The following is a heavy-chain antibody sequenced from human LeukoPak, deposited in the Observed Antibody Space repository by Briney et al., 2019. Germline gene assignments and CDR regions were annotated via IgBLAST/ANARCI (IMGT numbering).Heavy chain of an antibody. CDR2: INHSRGT. Sequence: SETLSLTCSVYGGSITAYYWSWIRQPPGKGLEWIGEINHSRGTKYNPSLESRVTILLDASKNEFSLNLNSVTAADTAVYYCAREDYYFDSWGQGTLVPVSS. CDR3: AREDYYFDS. J-gene: IGHJ4*02. V-gene: IGHV4-34*01. CDR1: GGSITAYY.